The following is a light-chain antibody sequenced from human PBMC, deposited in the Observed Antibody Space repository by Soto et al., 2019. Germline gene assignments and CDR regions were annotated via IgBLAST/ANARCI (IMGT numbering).Light chain of an antibody. J-gene: IGKJ1*01. CDR3: QQYGSSGT. CDR1: QSVSNNY. Sequence: EIVLTQSPGTMSLSPGERATLSCRASQSVSNNYLAWYQQKPGKAPRLLIYGASNRATGIPDRFSGSGSGTDFTLTISRLEPEDFSVYYCQQYGSSGTLGQGTKVDSK. V-gene: IGKV3-20*01. CDR2: GAS.